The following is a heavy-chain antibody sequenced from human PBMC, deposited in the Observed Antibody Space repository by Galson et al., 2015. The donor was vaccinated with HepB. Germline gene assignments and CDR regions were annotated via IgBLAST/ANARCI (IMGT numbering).Heavy chain of an antibody. Sequence: TLSLTCTVSGGSISSGYYYWSWIRQPPGKALEWIGFVYYSGSSHYNPSLKGRVTISTHTSKNEFSLSLDSVTAADTAVYYCARVDIDNWFDPWGQGTLGTVSS. CDR3: ARVDIDNWFDP. CDR1: GGSISSGYYY. J-gene: IGHJ5*02. CDR2: VYYSGSS. V-gene: IGHV4-30-4*01.